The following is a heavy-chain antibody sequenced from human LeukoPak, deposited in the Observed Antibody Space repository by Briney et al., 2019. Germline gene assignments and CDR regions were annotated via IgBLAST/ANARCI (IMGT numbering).Heavy chain of an antibody. CDR3: ARGGGKRHPFDP. J-gene: IGHJ5*02. V-gene: IGHV3-30-3*01. CDR1: GFTFSSYA. Sequence: GGSLRLSCAASGFTFSSYAMHWVRQAPGKGLEWVAVISYDGSNKYYADSVKGRFTISRDNSKNTLYLQMNSLRAEDTAVYYCARGGGKRHPFDPWGQGTLVTVSS. CDR2: ISYDGSNK. D-gene: IGHD3-16*01.